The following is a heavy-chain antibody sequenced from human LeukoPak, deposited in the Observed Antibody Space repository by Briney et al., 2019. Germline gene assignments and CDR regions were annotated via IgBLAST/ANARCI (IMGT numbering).Heavy chain of an antibody. CDR3: ARDGGQQLVRAFFDY. V-gene: IGHV1-46*01. J-gene: IGHJ4*02. D-gene: IGHD6-13*01. Sequence: ASVKVSCKASGYTFTSYYMHWVRQAPGQGLEWMGIINPSGGSTSYAQKFQGRVTMTRDMSTSTVYMELSRLRSDDTAVYYCARDGGQQLVRAFFDYWGQGTLVTVSS. CDR2: INPSGGST. CDR1: GYTFTSYY.